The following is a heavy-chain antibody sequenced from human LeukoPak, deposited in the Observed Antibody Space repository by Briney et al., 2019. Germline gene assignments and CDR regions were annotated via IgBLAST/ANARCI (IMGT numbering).Heavy chain of an antibody. CDR3: AKEIRYKDYAFNI. CDR1: GFSFSSYA. Sequence: GGSLRPSCAASGFSFSSYAMGWVRQAPGKGLEWVSSLNGRGAATFYADSVKGRFTISRDNSENKLFLQMNSLRVDDTALYYCAKEIRYKDYAFNIWGQGTMVTVSS. V-gene: IGHV3-23*01. D-gene: IGHD5-24*01. J-gene: IGHJ3*02. CDR2: LNGRGAAT.